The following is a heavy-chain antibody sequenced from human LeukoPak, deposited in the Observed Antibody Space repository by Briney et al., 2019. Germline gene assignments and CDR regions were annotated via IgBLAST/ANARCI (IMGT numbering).Heavy chain of an antibody. D-gene: IGHD3-10*01. Sequence: SETLSLTCTVSGGSISSYYWSWIRQPPGKGLEWIGYIYYSRSTNYNPSLKSRVTISVDTSKNQFSLTLSYVTAAGTAVYYCARLTPQAMVRGVIPRNWFDPWGQGTLVTVSS. J-gene: IGHJ5*02. V-gene: IGHV4-59*12. CDR1: GGSISSYY. CDR2: IYYSRST. CDR3: ARLTPQAMVRGVIPRNWFDP.